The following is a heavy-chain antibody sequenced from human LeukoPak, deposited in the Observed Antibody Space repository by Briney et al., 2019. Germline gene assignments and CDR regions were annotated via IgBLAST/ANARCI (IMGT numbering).Heavy chain of an antibody. J-gene: IGHJ3*02. V-gene: IGHV3-66*02. Sequence: PERSLRLSCAASGFTVSSNYMSWVRQAPGKGLEWVSVIYSGGSTYYADSVKGRFTISRDNSKNTLYLQMNSLRAEDTAVYYCARAVDTAMVMDAFDIWGQGTMVTVSS. D-gene: IGHD5-18*01. CDR2: IYSGGST. CDR1: GFTVSSNY. CDR3: ARAVDTAMVMDAFDI.